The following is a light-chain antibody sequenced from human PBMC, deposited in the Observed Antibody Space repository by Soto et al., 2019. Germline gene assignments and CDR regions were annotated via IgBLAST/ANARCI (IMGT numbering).Light chain of an antibody. J-gene: IGKJ1*01. Sequence: DIVMTQSPDSLPVPLGERATINCKSSQSVFSRSNNKNYLAWYQQKPGQPPKLLIYWASTRESGVPDRFSGSGSGTDFTLTISSLQAEDVAVYYCQQYYSTPPWTFGQGTKVDIK. CDR2: WAS. V-gene: IGKV4-1*01. CDR1: QSVFSRSNNKNY. CDR3: QQYYSTPPWT.